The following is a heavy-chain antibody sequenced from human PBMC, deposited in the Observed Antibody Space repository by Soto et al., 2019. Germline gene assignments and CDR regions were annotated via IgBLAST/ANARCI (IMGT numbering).Heavy chain of an antibody. V-gene: IGHV2-26*01. Sequence: QVTLKESGPVLVKPIETLTLTCTVSGFSLSNSRMGVSWIRQPPGKAPEWLGHIFSNDEKSYSISLKTRLTISRDTSKSQVVLAMTNMDPVDTATYYCARLLDGDKSEYYFDYWGQGILVTVSS. CDR1: GFSLSNSRMG. CDR2: IFSNDEK. CDR3: ARLLDGDKSEYYFDY. J-gene: IGHJ4*02. D-gene: IGHD2-21*01.